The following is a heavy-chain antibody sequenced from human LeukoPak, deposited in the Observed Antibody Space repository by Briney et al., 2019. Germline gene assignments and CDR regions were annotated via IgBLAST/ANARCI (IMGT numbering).Heavy chain of an antibody. Sequence: GASVKVSCKASGYTFTTYGISWVRQAPGQGLEWMGWISAYNGNTNYAQKLQGRVTMTTDTSTSTAYMELRSLRSDDTAVYYCARGRGAFLEWLDDYYYYGLDVWGQGTTVTVS. CDR1: GYTFTTYG. D-gene: IGHD3-3*02. CDR2: ISAYNGNT. J-gene: IGHJ6*02. V-gene: IGHV1-18*01. CDR3: ARGRGAFLEWLDDYYYYGLDV.